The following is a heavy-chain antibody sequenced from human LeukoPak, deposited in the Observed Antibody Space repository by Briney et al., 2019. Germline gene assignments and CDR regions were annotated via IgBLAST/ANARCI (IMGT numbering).Heavy chain of an antibody. CDR3: ARHGGRLWHPFDP. J-gene: IGHJ5*02. Sequence: PSETLSLTCAVYGGSFSGYYWSWIRQPPGKGLEWIGYIYYSGSTNYNPSLKSRVTISVDTSKNQFSLKLSSVTAADTAVYYCARHGGRLWHPFDPWGQGTLVTVSS. CDR2: IYYSGST. D-gene: IGHD4/OR15-4a*01. V-gene: IGHV4-59*01. CDR1: GGSFSGYY.